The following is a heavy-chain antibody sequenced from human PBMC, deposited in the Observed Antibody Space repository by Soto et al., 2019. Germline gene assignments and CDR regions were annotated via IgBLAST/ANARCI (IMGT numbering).Heavy chain of an antibody. CDR2: IIPIFGTA. CDR1: GGTFSSHA. J-gene: IGHJ5*01. CDR3: ARGLRLGELAFAY. Sequence: QVQLVQSGAEVKKPGSSVKVSCKASGGTFSSHAISWVRQAPGQGLEWMGGIIPIFGTAKYAQNFQGRVTITADESTSTANMELSSLRSEYTAVYYCARGLRLGELAFAYWGQGTLVTVSS. D-gene: IGHD3-16*01. V-gene: IGHV1-69*01.